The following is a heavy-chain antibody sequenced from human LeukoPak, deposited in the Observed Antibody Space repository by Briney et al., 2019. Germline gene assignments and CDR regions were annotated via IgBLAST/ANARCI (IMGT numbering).Heavy chain of an antibody. J-gene: IGHJ4*02. Sequence: KSSETLSLTCTVSGGSFSSYYWNWIRQPPGKGLEWIGYISYSGSTKYNPSLKSRVTISLDMSKNQFSLKLSSVTAADTAVYFCARERDGTDYWGQGTLVTVSS. CDR3: ARERDGTDY. CDR1: GGSFSSYY. CDR2: ISYSGST. V-gene: IGHV4-59*01. D-gene: IGHD5-24*01.